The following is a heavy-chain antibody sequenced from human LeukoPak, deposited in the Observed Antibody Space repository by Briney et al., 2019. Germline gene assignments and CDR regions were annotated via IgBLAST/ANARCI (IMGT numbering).Heavy chain of an antibody. CDR1: GFTFSSYA. CDR2: ISSNGGST. J-gene: IGHJ4*02. V-gene: IGHV3-64*01. D-gene: IGHD2-15*01. CDR3: ARGIVVVVAALDY. Sequence: GGSLRLSCAASGFTFSSYAMHWVRQAPGKGLEYVSAISSNGGSTYYANSVKGRFTISRDNSKNTLYLQMGSLRAEDMAVYYCARGIVVVVAALDYWGQGTLVTVSS.